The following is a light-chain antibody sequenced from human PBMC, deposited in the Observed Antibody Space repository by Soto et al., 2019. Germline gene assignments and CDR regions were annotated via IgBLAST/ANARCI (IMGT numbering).Light chain of an antibody. V-gene: IGLV2-14*03. CDR3: TSYTSSTTPVV. CDR2: DVS. J-gene: IGLJ2*01. CDR1: QSDVGGYNY. Sequence: QSALTQPASVSGSPGQSITISCTGTQSDVGGYNYVSWYQQHPGKAPKLMIYDVSDRPSGVSDRFSGSKSGNTASLTISGLQAEDEADYYCTSYTSSTTPVVFGIGTKLTVL.